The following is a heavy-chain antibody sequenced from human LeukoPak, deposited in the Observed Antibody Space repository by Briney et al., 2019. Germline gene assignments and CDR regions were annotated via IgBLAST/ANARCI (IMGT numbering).Heavy chain of an antibody. D-gene: IGHD3-9*01. CDR1: GFTFNSYA. CDR3: AKDLGDILTGYRPEY. V-gene: IGHV3-23*01. Sequence: GGSLRLSCAASGFTFNSYAMSWVRQAPGKGLEWVSAISGSGGSTYYADSVKGRFTISRDNSKNTLYLQMNSLRAKDTALYYCAKDLGDILTGYRPEYWGQGTLVTVSS. CDR2: ISGSGGST. J-gene: IGHJ4*02.